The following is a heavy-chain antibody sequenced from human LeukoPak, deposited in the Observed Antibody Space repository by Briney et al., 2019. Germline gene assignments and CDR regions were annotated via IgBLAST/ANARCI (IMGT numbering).Heavy chain of an antibody. V-gene: IGHV3-7*01. CDR3: ARDNRYYYYYYMDV. CDR2: IKQDGSEK. CDR1: GFTFSSYW. Sequence: GGTLRLSCAASGFTFSSYWMSWVRQAPGKGLEWMANIKQDGSEKYNLDSRKGPLNISRHNAKNSLYLQMNSLRAEDTAVYYCARDNRYYYYYYMDVWGKGTTVTVSS. J-gene: IGHJ6*03. D-gene: IGHD2/OR15-2a*01.